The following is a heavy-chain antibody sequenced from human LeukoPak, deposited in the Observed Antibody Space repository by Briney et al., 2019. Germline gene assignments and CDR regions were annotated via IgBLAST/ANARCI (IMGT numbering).Heavy chain of an antibody. Sequence: PSETLSHTCTVSGGSISSYYWNWIRQSPGKGLEWIGYIYYSGTTKYNPSLTSRVTISVDTSKNQFSLKLNSVTAADTAVYFCARGDYDTLTGYWNWFDPWGQGTLVTVSS. D-gene: IGHD3-9*01. CDR1: GGSISSYY. CDR2: IYYSGTT. CDR3: ARGDYDTLTGYWNWFDP. V-gene: IGHV4-59*01. J-gene: IGHJ5*02.